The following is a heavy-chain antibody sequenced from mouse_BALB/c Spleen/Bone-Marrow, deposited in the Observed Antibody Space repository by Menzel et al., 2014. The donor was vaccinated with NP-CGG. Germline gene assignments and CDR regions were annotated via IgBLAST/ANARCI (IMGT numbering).Heavy chain of an antibody. V-gene: IGHV1-4*02. CDR2: INPTRGYT. Sequence: VQLQQSAPELARPGASVKMSCKASGYTFTSFTIQWIKQRPGQGLEWIGYINPTRGYTDYNQKFKDRTTLTADKSSSTTYMQLTSLTSEDSAVYYCAREATYYAYFDYWGQGTAPAVSS. CDR1: GYTFTSFT. D-gene: IGHD1-1*01. J-gene: IGHJ2*01. CDR3: AREATYYAYFDY.